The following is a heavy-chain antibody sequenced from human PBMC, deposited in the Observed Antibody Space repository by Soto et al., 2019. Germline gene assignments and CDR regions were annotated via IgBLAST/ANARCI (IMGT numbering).Heavy chain of an antibody. D-gene: IGHD7-27*01. CDR2: IWYDGSNK. CDR3: ARDYGILGILAY. J-gene: IGHJ4*02. CDR1: GFTFSRYG. Sequence: SLRLSCAASGFTFSRYGMHWVRQAPGKGLEWVAVIWYDGSNKYYADSVKGRFTISRDNSKNTLYLQMNSLRAEDTAVYYCARDYGILGILAYWGQGTLVTVSS. V-gene: IGHV3-33*01.